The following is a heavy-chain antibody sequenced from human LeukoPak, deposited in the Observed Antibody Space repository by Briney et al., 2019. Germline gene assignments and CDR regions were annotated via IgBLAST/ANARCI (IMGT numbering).Heavy chain of an antibody. CDR2: INPTNGST. V-gene: IGHV1-46*01. CDR1: GYTFTNYY. Sequence: ASVKVSCKASGYTFTNYYIHWVRQTPGQGLEWMGIINPTNGSTDYTQKFQGRVTMTRDTSTSTVYMELSSLRSDDTAVYYCARLGYYYDSLGHYDYWGQGTLVIVSS. D-gene: IGHD3-22*01. J-gene: IGHJ4*02. CDR3: ARLGYYYDSLGHYDY.